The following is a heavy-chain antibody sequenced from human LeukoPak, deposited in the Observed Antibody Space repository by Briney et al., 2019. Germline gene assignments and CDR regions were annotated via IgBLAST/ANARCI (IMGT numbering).Heavy chain of an antibody. D-gene: IGHD6-13*01. J-gene: IGHJ4*02. CDR3: ARLIGSSSRNDY. CDR2: INPSGGST. V-gene: IGHV1-46*01. CDR1: GYTFSGYG. Sequence: ASVKVSCKASGYTFSGYGVTWVRQAPGRGLEWMGIINPSGGSTSYAQKFQGRVTMTRDMSTSTVYMELSSLRSEDTAVYYCARLIGSSSRNDYWGQGTLVTVSS.